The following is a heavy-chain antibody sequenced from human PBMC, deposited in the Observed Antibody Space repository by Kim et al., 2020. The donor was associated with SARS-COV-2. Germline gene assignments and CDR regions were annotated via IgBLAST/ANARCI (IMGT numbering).Heavy chain of an antibody. V-gene: IGHV3-48*03. Sequence: GGSLRLSCAASGFTFSSYEMNWVRQAPGKGLEWVSYISSSGSTIYYADSVKGRFTISRDNAKNSLYLQMNSLRAEDTAVYYCAREGCSSTSCYVRAFDIWGQGTLVTVSS. CDR3: AREGCSSTSCYVRAFDI. CDR2: ISSSGSTI. CDR1: GFTFSSYE. D-gene: IGHD2-2*01. J-gene: IGHJ3*02.